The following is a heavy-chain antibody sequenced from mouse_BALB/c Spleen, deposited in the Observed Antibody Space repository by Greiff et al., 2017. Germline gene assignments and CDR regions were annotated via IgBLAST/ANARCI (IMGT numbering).Heavy chain of an antibody. CDR3: TRGGATVVAFYWYFDV. J-gene: IGHJ1*01. V-gene: IGHV14-1*02. D-gene: IGHD1-1*01. CDR2: IDPENGNT. Sequence: VQLQQSGAELVRPGALVKLSCKASGFNIKDYYMHWVKQRPEQGLEWIGWIDPENGNTIYDPKFQGKASITADTSSNTAYLQLSSLTSEDSAVYYCTRGGATVVAFYWYFDVWGAGTTVTVSS. CDR1: GFNIKDYY.